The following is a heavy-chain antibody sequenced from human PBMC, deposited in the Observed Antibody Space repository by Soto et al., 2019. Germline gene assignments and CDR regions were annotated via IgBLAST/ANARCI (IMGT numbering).Heavy chain of an antibody. CDR1: GFTFSSYA. D-gene: IGHD2-2*01. Sequence: QVQLVESGGGVVQPGRSLRLSCAASGFTFSSYAMHWVRQAPGKGLEWVAVISYDGSNKYYADSVKGRFTISRDNSKHVLYLQMNSLRAEDTAVYYWARGPSSLTRFDYWGQGTLVTVSS. CDR3: ARGPSSLTRFDY. CDR2: ISYDGSNK. J-gene: IGHJ4*02. V-gene: IGHV3-30-3*01.